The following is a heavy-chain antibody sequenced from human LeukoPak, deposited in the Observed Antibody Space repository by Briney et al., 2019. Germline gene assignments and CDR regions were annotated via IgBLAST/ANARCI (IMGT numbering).Heavy chain of an antibody. Sequence: GGSLRFSCAASGFTFSSYWMHWVRQAPGKGLVWVSRINSDGSSTSYADSVKGRFTISRDNAKNTLYLQMNSLRAEDTAVYYCARDGILYYMDVWGKGTTVTVSS. CDR1: GFTFSSYW. CDR3: ARDGILYYMDV. V-gene: IGHV3-74*01. CDR2: INSDGSST. D-gene: IGHD1-14*01. J-gene: IGHJ6*03.